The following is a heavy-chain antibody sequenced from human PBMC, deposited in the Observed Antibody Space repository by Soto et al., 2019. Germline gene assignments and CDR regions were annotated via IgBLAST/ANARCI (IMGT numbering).Heavy chain of an antibody. CDR2: IYYSGST. CDR3: ARSITMVRGVIGHNWFDP. V-gene: IGHV4-39*01. Sequence: SETLSLTCTVSGGSISSSSYYWGWIRQPPGKGLEWIGSIYYSGSTYYNPSLKSRVTISVDTSKNQFSLKLSSVTAADTAVYYCARSITMVRGVIGHNWFDPWRQGTLVTVSS. J-gene: IGHJ5*02. D-gene: IGHD3-10*01. CDR1: GGSISSSSYY.